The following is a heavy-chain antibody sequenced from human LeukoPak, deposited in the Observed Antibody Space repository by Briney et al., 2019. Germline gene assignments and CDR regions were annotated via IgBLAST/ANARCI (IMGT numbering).Heavy chain of an antibody. Sequence: ASVKVSCKASGYTFTGYYMHWVRQAPGQGLEWMGWINPNSGGTNYAQKFQGRVTMTRDTSISTAYMELSRLRSDDTAVYYCATKSDPHDYGDFIGGQETLVTVSS. V-gene: IGHV1-2*02. CDR2: INPNSGGT. CDR3: ATKSDPHDYGDFI. D-gene: IGHD4-17*01. J-gene: IGHJ4*02. CDR1: GYTFTGYY.